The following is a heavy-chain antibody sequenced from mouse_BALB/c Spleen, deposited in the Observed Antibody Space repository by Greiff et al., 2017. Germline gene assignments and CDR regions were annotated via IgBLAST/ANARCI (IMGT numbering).Heavy chain of an antibody. J-gene: IGHJ2*01. CDR1: GFSLTDYG. CDR2: IWGGGST. V-gene: IGHV2-6-5*01. Sequence: VQGVESGPGLVAPSQSLSITCTVSGFSLTDYGVSWIRQPPGKGLEWLGVIWGGGSTYYNSALKSRLSISKDNSKSQVFLKMNSLQTDDTAMYYCAKNYYGYDGYFDYWGQGTTLTVSS. CDR3: AKNYYGYDGYFDY. D-gene: IGHD2-2*01.